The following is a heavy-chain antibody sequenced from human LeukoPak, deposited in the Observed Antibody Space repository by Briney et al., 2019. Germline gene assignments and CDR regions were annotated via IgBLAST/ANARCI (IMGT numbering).Heavy chain of an antibody. CDR3: ARHSSSGWYDVDH. Sequence: SDTLSLTRAVSGYSISSSNWWGWIRQSPGKGLEWIGYIYYSGSTYYNPSLKSRVTMSVDTSKNQFSLKVSSVTAVDTAVYYCARHSSSGWYDVDHWGQGTLVTVSS. CDR1: GYSISSSNW. J-gene: IGHJ4*02. D-gene: IGHD6-19*01. CDR2: IYYSGST. V-gene: IGHV4-28*01.